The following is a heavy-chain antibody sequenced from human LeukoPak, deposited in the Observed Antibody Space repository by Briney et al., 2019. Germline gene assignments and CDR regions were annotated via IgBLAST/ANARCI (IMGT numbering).Heavy chain of an antibody. V-gene: IGHV4-4*07. CDR3: ARGVVRSSPIINWFDP. Sequence: PSETLPLTCAVSNGSISTYYWNWIRQPAGKGLEWIGRIYTSGSIRYNPSLKSRVTMSVDTSKNQFSLKLSSVTAADTAVYYCARGVVRSSPIINWFDPWGQGTLVTVSS. CDR2: IYTSGSI. D-gene: IGHD1-26*01. CDR1: NGSISTYY. J-gene: IGHJ5*02.